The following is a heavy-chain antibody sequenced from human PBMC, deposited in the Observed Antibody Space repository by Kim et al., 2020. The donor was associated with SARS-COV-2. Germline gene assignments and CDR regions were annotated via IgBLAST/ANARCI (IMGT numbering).Heavy chain of an antibody. V-gene: IGHV4-34*01. Sequence: TNYNPSLKSRVTISVDKSNNQFSLKLSSVTAADTAVYYCARAGNSGWYHYWGQGTLVTVSS. CDR2: T. J-gene: IGHJ4*02. CDR3: ARAGNSGWYHY. D-gene: IGHD6-19*01.